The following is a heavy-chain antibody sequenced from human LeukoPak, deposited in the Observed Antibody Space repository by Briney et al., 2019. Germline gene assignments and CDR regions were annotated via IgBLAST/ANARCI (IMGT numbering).Heavy chain of an antibody. J-gene: IGHJ4*02. V-gene: IGHV4-59*12. CDR3: VGRRDGYNRIDDY. CDR2: IYYSGSN. CDR1: GASLSDYP. Sequence: PSETLSLTCTVSGASLSDYPRSWIRQPPGKGLEWIGYIYYSGSNNYNPSLKSRVSISADTSKNQISLKLNSVTAADTAVYYCVGRRDGYNRIDDYWGQGSVVTVSS. D-gene: IGHD5-24*01.